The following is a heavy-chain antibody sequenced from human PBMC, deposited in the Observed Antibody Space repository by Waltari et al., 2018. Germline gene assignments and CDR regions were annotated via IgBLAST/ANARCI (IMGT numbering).Heavy chain of an antibody. Sequence: EVQLVASGGGLVQPGGSLRLSCAASGFTFSSYWMSWVRQAPGQGVEWVANRKQDGSEKYYGDAVKGRFTISRNNAKNSRYLQMNSLRAEDTAVYYCARNLHDYDILTGYYYYYGMDVWGQGTTVTVSS. CDR2: RKQDGSEK. CDR1: GFTFSSYW. V-gene: IGHV3-7*01. CDR3: ARNLHDYDILTGYYYYYGMDV. J-gene: IGHJ6*02. D-gene: IGHD3-9*01.